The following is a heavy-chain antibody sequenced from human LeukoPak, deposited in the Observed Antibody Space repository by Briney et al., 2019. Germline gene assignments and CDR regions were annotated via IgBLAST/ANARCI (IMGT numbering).Heavy chain of an antibody. CDR2: IIPIFGTA. D-gene: IGHD2-2*02. V-gene: IGHV1-69*05. J-gene: IGHJ6*03. CDR1: GGTFSSYA. Sequence: GASVKVSCMASGGTFSSYAISWVRQAPGQGLEWMGGIIPIFGTANYAQKFQGRVTITTDESTSTAYMELSSLRSEDTAVYYCARGELLYADYYYMDVWGKGTTVTVSS. CDR3: ARGELLYADYYYMDV.